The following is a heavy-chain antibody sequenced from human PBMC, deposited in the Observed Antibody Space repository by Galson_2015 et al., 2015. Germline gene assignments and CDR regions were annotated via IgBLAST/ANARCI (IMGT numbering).Heavy chain of an antibody. Sequence: SVKVSCKASGYTFISYGISWVRQAPGQGLEWMGWISAFNGRTNYAQTVQGRVTMTTDTSTSTAYMEMRSLTSDDTAIYYCARSIVYWSSDPGGQGSLVAVSS. CDR1: GYTFISYG. CDR2: ISAFNGRT. V-gene: IGHV1-18*04. D-gene: IGHD5/OR15-5a*01. J-gene: IGHJ5*02. CDR3: ARSIVYWSSDP.